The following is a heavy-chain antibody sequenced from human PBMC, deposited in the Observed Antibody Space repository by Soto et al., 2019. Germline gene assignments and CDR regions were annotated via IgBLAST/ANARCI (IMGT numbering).Heavy chain of an antibody. CDR3: ASLGVGDWANYYYYYGMDV. CDR1: GFTFSVYA. D-gene: IGHD2-21*02. J-gene: IGHJ6*02. CDR2: VTANGGST. Sequence: EVQLLESGGGFVQPGGSLRLSCAATGFTFSVYAMTWVRQAPGKGLEWVSAVTANGGSTYSAHSVKGRFTISRDNAKNTLFLQMSSLRAEDTAVYYCASLGVGDWANYYYYYGMDVWGQGTTVTVSS. V-gene: IGHV3-23*01.